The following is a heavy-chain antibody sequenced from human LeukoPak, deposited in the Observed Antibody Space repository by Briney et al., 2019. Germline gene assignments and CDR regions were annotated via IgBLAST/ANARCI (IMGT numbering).Heavy chain of an antibody. CDR2: IYYSGST. J-gene: IGHJ3*02. Sequence: PSETLSLTCTVSGGSISSSSYYWGWIRQPPGKGLEWIGSIYYSGSTYYNPSLKSRVTISVDKSKNQFSLKLSSVTAADTAVYYCARGMYYYDSSGYWVFAFDIWGQGTMVTVSS. V-gene: IGHV4-39*07. CDR3: ARGMYYYDSSGYWVFAFDI. D-gene: IGHD3-22*01. CDR1: GGSISSSSYY.